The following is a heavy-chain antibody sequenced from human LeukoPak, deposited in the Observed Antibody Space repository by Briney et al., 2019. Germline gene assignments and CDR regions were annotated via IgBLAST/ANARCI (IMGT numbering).Heavy chain of an antibody. J-gene: IGHJ6*02. Sequence: ASVTVSCTASGYTFTSYDINWVRQATGQGLEWMGWMNPNGGNTGYAQKFQGRVTMTRNTSISTAYMELSSLRSEDTAVYYCARGPTPLLWFGELFYYYYGMDVWGQGTTVTVSS. D-gene: IGHD3-10*01. CDR2: MNPNGGNT. CDR1: GYTFTSYD. V-gene: IGHV1-8*01. CDR3: ARGPTPLLWFGELFYYYYGMDV.